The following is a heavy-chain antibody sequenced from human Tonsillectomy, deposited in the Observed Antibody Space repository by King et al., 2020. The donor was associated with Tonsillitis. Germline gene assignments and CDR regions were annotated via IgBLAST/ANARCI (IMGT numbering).Heavy chain of an antibody. J-gene: IGHJ6*02. CDR1: GFTFTRSA. CDR2: IVVGNGNT. D-gene: IGHD3-9*01. CDR3: AADPRPDYEILTGHPRNDMDV. V-gene: IGHV1-58*01. Sequence: QLVQSGPEVKRPGTSVKVSCKASGFTFTRSAVQWVRQARGQRLEWIGLIVVGNGNTNYAQKFQERVTITRDMSTSTAYMELSSLRSEDTAVYYCAADPRPDYEILTGHPRNDMDVWGQGTTVTVSS.